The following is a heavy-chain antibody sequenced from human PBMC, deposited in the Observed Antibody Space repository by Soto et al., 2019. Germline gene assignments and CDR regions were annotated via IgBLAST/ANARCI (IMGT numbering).Heavy chain of an antibody. J-gene: IGHJ3*02. CDR3: AKLSPHDYGDYGAFDI. CDR1: GFTFSSYA. CDR2: ISGSGGST. D-gene: IGHD4-17*01. V-gene: IGHV3-23*01. Sequence: PGGSLRLSCAASGFTFSSYAMSWVRQAPGKGLEWVSAISGSGGSTYYADSVKGRFTISRDNSKNTLYLQMNSLRAEDTAVYYCAKLSPHDYGDYGAFDIWGQGTMVTVSS.